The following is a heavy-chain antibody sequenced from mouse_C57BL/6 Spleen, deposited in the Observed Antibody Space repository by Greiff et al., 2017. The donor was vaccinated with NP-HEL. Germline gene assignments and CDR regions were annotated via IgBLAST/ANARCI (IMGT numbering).Heavy chain of an antibody. CDR1: GFTFSDYG. Sequence: EVQRVESGGGLVKPGGSLKLSCAASGFTFSDYGMHWVRQAPEKGLEWVAYISSGSSTIYYADTGKGRFTISRDNAKNTLFLQMTSLRSEDTAMYSCSRGVYGNYFYYAMDYWGQGTSVTVSS. J-gene: IGHJ4*01. D-gene: IGHD2-1*01. CDR3: SRGVYGNYFYYAMDY. V-gene: IGHV5-17*01. CDR2: ISSGSSTI.